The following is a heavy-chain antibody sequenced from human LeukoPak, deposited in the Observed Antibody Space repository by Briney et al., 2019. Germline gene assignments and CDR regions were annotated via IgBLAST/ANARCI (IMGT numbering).Heavy chain of an antibody. J-gene: IGHJ4*02. D-gene: IGHD6-13*01. CDR2: MNPNSGAT. Sequence: ASVKVSCKASGYTFTSYDFNWLRQATGQGPEWMGWMNPNSGATGYAQKFQGRVTMTRSASINTAYMELTNLRSEDTAVYYCAKDHSDIAAAADYWGQGTLVTVSS. CDR3: AKDHSDIAAAADY. V-gene: IGHV1-8*01. CDR1: GYTFTSYD.